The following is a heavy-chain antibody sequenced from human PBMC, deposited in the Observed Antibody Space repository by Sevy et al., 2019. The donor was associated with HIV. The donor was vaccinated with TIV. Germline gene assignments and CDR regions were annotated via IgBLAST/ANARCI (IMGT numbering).Heavy chain of an antibody. Sequence: SETLSLTCAIYGGSFSGYYWSWIRQPPGKGLEWIEEINHSGSTNYNPSLKSRVTISVDTSKNQFSLKLSSVTAADTAVYYCARVLRYSSGWHNWFDPWGQGTLVTVSS. J-gene: IGHJ5*02. CDR1: GGSFSGYY. CDR3: ARVLRYSSGWHNWFDP. CDR2: INHSGST. D-gene: IGHD6-19*01. V-gene: IGHV4-34*01.